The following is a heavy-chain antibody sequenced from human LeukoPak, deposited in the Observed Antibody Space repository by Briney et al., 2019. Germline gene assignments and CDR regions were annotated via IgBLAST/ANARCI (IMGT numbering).Heavy chain of an antibody. CDR1: GYTFTSYA. CDR3: AVFWSGYYPPVAFDY. V-gene: IGHV1-3*01. J-gene: IGHJ4*02. D-gene: IGHD3-3*01. CDR2: INAGNGNT. Sequence: ASVKVSCKASGYTFTSYAMHWVRQAPGQRLEWMGWINAGNGNTKYSQKFQGRVTITTDESTSTAYMELSSLRSEDTAVYYCAVFWSGYYPPVAFDYWGQGTLVTVSS.